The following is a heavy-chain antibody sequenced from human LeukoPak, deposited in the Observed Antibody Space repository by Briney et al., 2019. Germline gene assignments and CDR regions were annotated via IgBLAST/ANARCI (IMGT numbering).Heavy chain of an antibody. CDR3: ARAASYYYDSSAFDI. V-gene: IGHV1-18*01. Sequence: VASVKVSCKASGYTFTSYGISWVRQAPGQGLEGMGWISAYNGNTKYAQKLQGRVTMTTDTSTSTAYMELRSLRSDDTALYCCARAASYYYDSSAFDIWGQGTMVTVSS. D-gene: IGHD3-22*01. J-gene: IGHJ3*02. CDR1: GYTFTSYG. CDR2: ISAYNGNT.